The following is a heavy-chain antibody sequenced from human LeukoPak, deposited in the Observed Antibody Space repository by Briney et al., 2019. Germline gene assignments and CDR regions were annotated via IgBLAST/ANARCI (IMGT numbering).Heavy chain of an antibody. J-gene: IGHJ4*02. V-gene: IGHV1-8*01. D-gene: IGHD2-15*01. CDR1: GYTFTSYD. Sequence: ASVKVSCKASGYTFTSYDINWVRQATGQGLEWMGWMNPNSGNTGYAQKFQGRVTMTRNTSISTAYMELSSLRSEDTAVYYCARGAGGPYCSGGSCDGVDYWGQGTLVTVSS. CDR2: MNPNSGNT. CDR3: ARGAGGPYCSGGSCDGVDY.